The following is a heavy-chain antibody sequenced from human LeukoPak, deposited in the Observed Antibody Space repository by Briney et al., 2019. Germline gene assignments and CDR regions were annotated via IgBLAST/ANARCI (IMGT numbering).Heavy chain of an antibody. Sequence: GGSLRLSCAASGFTFSSYAMSWVRQAPGKGLEWVSAISGSGGSTYYADSVKGRFTISRDNSKNTLYLQMNSLRAEDTAVYYCARDESSLTRVVQVHYMDVWGKGTTVTVSS. CDR2: ISGSGGST. D-gene: IGHD2-2*01. J-gene: IGHJ6*03. CDR3: ARDESSLTRVVQVHYMDV. V-gene: IGHV3-23*01. CDR1: GFTFSSYA.